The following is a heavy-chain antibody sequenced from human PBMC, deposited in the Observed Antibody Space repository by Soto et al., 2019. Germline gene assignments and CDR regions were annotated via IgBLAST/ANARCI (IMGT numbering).Heavy chain of an antibody. J-gene: IGHJ4*02. V-gene: IGHV4-39*01. CDR1: GGSISSSSYY. CDR2: IYYSGST. Sequence: SETLSLTCTVSGGSISSSSYYWGWIRQPPGKGLEWIGSIYYSGSTYYNPSLKSRVTISVDTSKNQFSLKLSSVTAADTAVYYCARLRYYYDSSGYYQFDYWGQGTLVTVSS. D-gene: IGHD3-22*01. CDR3: ARLRYYYDSSGYYQFDY.